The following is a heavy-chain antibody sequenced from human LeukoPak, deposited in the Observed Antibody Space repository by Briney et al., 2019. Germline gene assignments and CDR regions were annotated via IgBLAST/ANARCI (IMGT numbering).Heavy chain of an antibody. D-gene: IGHD2-2*01. J-gene: IGHJ5*02. CDR1: GYTFTVYY. V-gene: IGHV1-2*04. CDR2: INPNSGGT. Sequence: ASVKVSCKASGYTFTVYYMHWVRQAPGQGLEWMGWINPNSGGTNYAQKFQGWVTMTRDTSISTAYMELSRLRSDDTAVYYCARARGYCSSTSCLGHPNWFDPWGQGTLVTVSS. CDR3: ARARGYCSSTSCLGHPNWFDP.